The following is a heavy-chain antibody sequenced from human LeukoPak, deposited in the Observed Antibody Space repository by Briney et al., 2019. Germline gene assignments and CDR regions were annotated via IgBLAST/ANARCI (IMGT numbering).Heavy chain of an antibody. CDR2: IYPGDSDT. V-gene: IGHV5-51*06. CDR3: ARAPTSLSNPYYFDY. J-gene: IGHJ4*02. D-gene: IGHD4-11*01. CDR1: GYSFTDYW. Sequence: GESLKISCQGSGYSFTDYWIGWVRQMPGKGLGWMGIIYPGDSDTSYSPSFRGHVTISADNSISTASLQWIRLEASDTAVYCCARAPTSLSNPYYFDYWGQGTLVTVSS.